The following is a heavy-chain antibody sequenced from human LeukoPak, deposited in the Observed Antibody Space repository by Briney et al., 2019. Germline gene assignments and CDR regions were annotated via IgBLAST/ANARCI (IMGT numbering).Heavy chain of an antibody. CDR1: GGSISSYY. D-gene: IGHD3-3*01. CDR2: IFYSGST. CDR3: ARVGYDFRIDP. V-gene: IGHV4-59*01. J-gene: IGHJ5*02. Sequence: PSETLSLTCTVSGGSISSYYWSWIRQPPGKGPEWIGYIFYSGSTYYNPSLKSRLTISINTSKNQFSLKLSSVTAADTAVYYCARVGYDFRIDPWGQGTLVTVSS.